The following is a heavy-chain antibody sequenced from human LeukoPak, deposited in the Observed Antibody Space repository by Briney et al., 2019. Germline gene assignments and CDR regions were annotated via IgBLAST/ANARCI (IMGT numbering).Heavy chain of an antibody. J-gene: IGHJ6*03. CDR2: ISDTGSTI. V-gene: IGHV3-48*03. CDR3: ARDRGVVEAAMDV. CDR1: GFTFSSYE. Sequence: GGSLRLSCAASGFTFSSYELNWVRQAPGKGLEWVSYISDTGSTIYYTDSVEGRFTISRDNAKNSLYLQMNSLRAEDTAVYYCARDRGVVEAAMDVWGKGTTVTVPS. D-gene: IGHD6-25*01.